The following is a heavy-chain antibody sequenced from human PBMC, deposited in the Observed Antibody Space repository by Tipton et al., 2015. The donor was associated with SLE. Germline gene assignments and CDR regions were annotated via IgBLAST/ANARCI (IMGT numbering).Heavy chain of an antibody. D-gene: IGHD3-16*01. CDR2: IYSGGST. J-gene: IGHJ4*02. CDR3: ARGTLGL. Sequence: LSLTCAVYGGSFSGYYWSWIRQPPGKGLEWVSVIYSGGSTYYADSVKGRFTISRDNSKNTLYLQMNSLRAEDTAVYYCARGTLGLWGQGTLVTVSS. CDR1: GGSFSGYY. V-gene: IGHV3-53*01.